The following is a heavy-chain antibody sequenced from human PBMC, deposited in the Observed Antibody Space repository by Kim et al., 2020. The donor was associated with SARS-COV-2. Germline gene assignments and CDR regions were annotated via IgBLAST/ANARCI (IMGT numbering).Heavy chain of an antibody. D-gene: IGHD3-10*01. V-gene: IGHV1-46*01. J-gene: IGHJ3*02. CDR1: GYTFTSYY. Sequence: ASVKVSCKASGYTFTSYYMHWVRQAPGQGLEWMGIINPSGGSTSYAQKFQGRVTMTRDTSTSTVYMELSSLRSEDTAVYYCARAGVWFGEQGAFDIWGQGTMVTVSS. CDR2: INPSGGST. CDR3: ARAGVWFGEQGAFDI.